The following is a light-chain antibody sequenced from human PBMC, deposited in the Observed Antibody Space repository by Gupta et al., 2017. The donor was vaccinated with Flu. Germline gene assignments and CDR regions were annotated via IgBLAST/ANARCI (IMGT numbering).Light chain of an antibody. V-gene: IGLV2-14*03. CDR3: RSYRRSSSWV. J-gene: IGLJ3*02. CDR2: DVT. Sequence: QSALTQPASVSGSPGQSITLSCTGTSSDIGGYNYVSWYRQHPGQAPQLLIYDVTNRPLGVSDRFSGSKSGNTASLTISVLQAEDEATYYCRSYRRSSSWVFGAGTKVTVL. CDR1: SSDIGGYNY.